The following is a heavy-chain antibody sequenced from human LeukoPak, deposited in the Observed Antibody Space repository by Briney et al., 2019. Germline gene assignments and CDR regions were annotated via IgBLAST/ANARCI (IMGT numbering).Heavy chain of an antibody. CDR3: AKDLNDDSSGYLDY. CDR1: GGSISSYY. CDR2: IYTSGST. V-gene: IGHV4-4*07. J-gene: IGHJ4*02. D-gene: IGHD3-22*01. Sequence: SETLSLTCTVSGGSISSYYWSWIRQPAGKGLEWIGRIYTSGSTNYNPSLKSRVTMSVDTSRNQFSLKLSSVTAADTAVYYCAKDLNDDSSGYLDYWGQGTLVTVS.